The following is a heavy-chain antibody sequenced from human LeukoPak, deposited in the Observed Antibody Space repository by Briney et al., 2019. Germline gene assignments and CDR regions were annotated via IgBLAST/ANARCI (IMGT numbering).Heavy chain of an antibody. V-gene: IGHV3-9*01. J-gene: IGHJ4*02. D-gene: IGHD6-19*01. CDR3: AKDIRRMGQWLGFDY. CDR1: GFTFDDYA. Sequence: PGGSLRLSCAASGFTFDDYAMHWVRQAPGKGAEGVSGISWNSGSIGFSDSVKGRFTISRDNAKNSLYLQMNSLRAEDTALYYCAKDIRRMGQWLGFDYWGQGTLVTVSS. CDR2: ISWNSGSI.